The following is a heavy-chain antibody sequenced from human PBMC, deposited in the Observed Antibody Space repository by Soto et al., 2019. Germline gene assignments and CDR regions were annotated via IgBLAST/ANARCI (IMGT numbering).Heavy chain of an antibody. J-gene: IGHJ6*02. Sequence: GGSLRLSCAASGFTFSSYAMHWVRQAPGKGLEWVAVISYDGSNKYYADSVKGRFTISRDNSKNTLYLQMNSLRAEDTAVYYCARDRNNWNDGSYYYGMDVWGQGTTVTVSS. CDR2: ISYDGSNK. V-gene: IGHV3-30-3*01. D-gene: IGHD1-1*01. CDR3: ARDRNNWNDGSYYYGMDV. CDR1: GFTFSSYA.